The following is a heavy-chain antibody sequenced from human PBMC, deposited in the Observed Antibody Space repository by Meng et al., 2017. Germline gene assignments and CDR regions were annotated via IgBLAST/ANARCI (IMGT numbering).Heavy chain of an antibody. CDR2: INPNSGGT. CDR1: GYTFTGYY. Sequence: ASVKVSCKASGYTFTGYYMHWVRQAPGQGLEWMGWINPNSGGTNYAQKFQGRVTMTRDTSISTAYMGLSRLRSDDTAVYYCARIGYCSGGSCYSFDYWGQGTQVTVSS. D-gene: IGHD2-15*01. V-gene: IGHV1-2*02. J-gene: IGHJ4*02. CDR3: ARIGYCSGGSCYSFDY.